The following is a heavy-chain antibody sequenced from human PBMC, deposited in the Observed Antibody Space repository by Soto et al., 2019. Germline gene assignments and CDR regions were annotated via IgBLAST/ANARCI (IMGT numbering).Heavy chain of an antibody. Sequence: VQLLESGGGLIQPGGSLRLSCAASGFTFSYGIHWLRPAPGKGLEWVAYISYDSSNKFYGDSVKGRFTISRDNSKNTQFLQMNRLRAEDTAVYYCAKLVIGYCSGNTCDDYWGQGTLVAVSS. D-gene: IGHD2-15*01. CDR1: GFTFSYG. CDR2: ISYDSSNK. V-gene: IGHV3-30*18. CDR3: AKLVIGYCSGNTCDDY. J-gene: IGHJ4*02.